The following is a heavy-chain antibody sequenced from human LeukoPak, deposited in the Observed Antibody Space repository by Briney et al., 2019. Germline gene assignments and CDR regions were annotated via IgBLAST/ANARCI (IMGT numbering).Heavy chain of an antibody. Sequence: GGSLRLSCAASGFTFSSYAMYWVRQAPGKGLEWVAVISSNGNNKYYADSVKGRFTISRDTSKNTLYLQMNSLRGEDTAVYYCASEMARGVVPDYWGQGTLVTVSS. V-gene: IGHV3-30-3*01. D-gene: IGHD3-10*01. CDR2: ISSNGNNK. CDR3: ASEMARGVVPDY. J-gene: IGHJ4*02. CDR1: GFTFSSYA.